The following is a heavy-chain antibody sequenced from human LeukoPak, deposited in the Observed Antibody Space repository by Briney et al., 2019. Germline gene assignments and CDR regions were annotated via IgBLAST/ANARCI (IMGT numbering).Heavy chain of an antibody. CDR2: ISAYNGNT. CDR1: GYTFTSYG. J-gene: IGHJ3*02. V-gene: IGHV1-18*01. D-gene: IGHD3-3*01. Sequence: VKVSCKASGYTFTSYGISWVRQAPGQGLEWMGWISAYNGNTNYAQKLQGRVTMTTDTSTSTAYMELRSLRSDDTAVYYCARDLVLRFLGVGSRFDAFDIWGQGTMVTVSS. CDR3: ARDLVLRFLGVGSRFDAFDI.